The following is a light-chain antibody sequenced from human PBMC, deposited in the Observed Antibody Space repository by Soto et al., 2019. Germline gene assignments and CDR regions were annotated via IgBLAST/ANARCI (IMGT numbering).Light chain of an antibody. Sequence: DIQMTQSPSTLSASVGDRVTITCRASQSISVWLAWYQQKAGKAPXILXPXAYRLQXGVPSRSRGTRSETEFTLTISGLQPGDSATYYCQQYNSYSPTFGHGTKVDI. V-gene: IGKV1-5*03. CDR3: QQYNSYSPT. CDR1: QSISVW. J-gene: IGKJ1*01. CDR2: XAY.